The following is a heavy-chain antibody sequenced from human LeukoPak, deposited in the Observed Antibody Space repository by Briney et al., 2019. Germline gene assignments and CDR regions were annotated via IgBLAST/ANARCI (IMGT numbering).Heavy chain of an antibody. CDR2: ISSSSSYI. J-gene: IGHJ6*03. CDR3: ARVSGSYVYYYYYMDV. D-gene: IGHD1-26*01. Sequence: GGSLRLSCAASGFTFSRYSMNWVRQAPGKGVEWVSSISSSSSYIYYADSVKGRFTISRDNAKNSLYLQMNSLRAEDTAVYYCARVSGSYVYYYYYMDVWGKGTTVTISS. CDR1: GFTFSRYS. V-gene: IGHV3-21*01.